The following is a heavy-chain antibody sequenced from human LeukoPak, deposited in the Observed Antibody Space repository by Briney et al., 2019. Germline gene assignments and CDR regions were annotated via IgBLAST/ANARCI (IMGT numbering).Heavy chain of an antibody. J-gene: IGHJ4*02. V-gene: IGHV1-2*02. Sequence: ASVKVSCKASGYTFTGYYMHWVRQAPGQGLEWMGWINPNSGGTNYAQKLQGRVTMTRDTSISTAYMELSRLRSDDTAVYYCARAPQLLWPFDYWGQGTLVTVSS. CDR3: ARAPQLLWPFDY. CDR2: INPNSGGT. CDR1: GYTFTGYY. D-gene: IGHD3-10*01.